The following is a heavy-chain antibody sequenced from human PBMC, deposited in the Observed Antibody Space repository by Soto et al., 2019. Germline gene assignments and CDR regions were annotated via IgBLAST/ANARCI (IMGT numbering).Heavy chain of an antibody. Sequence: QVQLQESGPGLVKPSQTLSLTCTVSGGSISSGGYYWSWIRQHPGKGLEWIGYIYYSGSTYYNPSLKSRVTISVDTSKNQFSLKLSSVTAADTAVYYCARESHDSGSYYWGEDWWYFDYWGQGTLVTVSS. CDR2: IYYSGST. CDR1: GGSISSGGYY. J-gene: IGHJ4*02. CDR3: ARESHDSGSYYWGEDWWYFDY. V-gene: IGHV4-31*03. D-gene: IGHD3-10*01.